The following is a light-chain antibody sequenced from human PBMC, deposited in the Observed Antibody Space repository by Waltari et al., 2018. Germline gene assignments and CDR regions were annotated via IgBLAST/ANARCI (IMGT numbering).Light chain of an antibody. J-gene: IGLJ2*01. CDR3: ATWDDSLNGPV. Sequence: QSVLTQPPSASGTPGPRVTISCSGNSSHIGTNIVHWYQQLPGTDPKRRIYTTNRRPSGVPDRFSGSKSGTSASLAISGLQSEDEADYYCATWDDSLNGPVFGGGTKLTVL. V-gene: IGLV1-44*01. CDR1: SSHIGTNI. CDR2: TTN.